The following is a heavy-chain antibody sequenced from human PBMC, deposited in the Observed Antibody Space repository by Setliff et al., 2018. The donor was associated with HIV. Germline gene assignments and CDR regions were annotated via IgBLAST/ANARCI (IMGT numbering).Heavy chain of an antibody. V-gene: IGHV5-51*01. CDR1: DYTFTTYW. CDR2: IYPDDSNI. CDR3: ARRDGRSMNAFQI. D-gene: IGHD6-13*01. J-gene: IGHJ3*01. Sequence: GESLKISCQALDYTFTTYWIGWVRQMPGEGLEWMGIIYPDDSNIRYNPSFQNQVTISADKSITTAYLQINNLKASDTATYYCARRDGRSMNAFQIWGPGTVVTVSS.